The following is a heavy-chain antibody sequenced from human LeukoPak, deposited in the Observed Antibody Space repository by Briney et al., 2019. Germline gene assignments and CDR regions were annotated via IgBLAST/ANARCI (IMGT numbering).Heavy chain of an antibody. J-gene: IGHJ3*02. Sequence: ASVKVSCKASGYTFTSYYMHWVRQAPGQGLEWMGWINPNSGGTNYAQKFQGRVTMTRDTSISTAYMELSSLRSEDTAVYYCARGRYCSGGSCSFGDAFDIWGQGTMVTVSS. CDR3: ARGRYCSGGSCSFGDAFDI. CDR1: GYTFTSYY. V-gene: IGHV1-2*02. D-gene: IGHD2-15*01. CDR2: INPNSGGT.